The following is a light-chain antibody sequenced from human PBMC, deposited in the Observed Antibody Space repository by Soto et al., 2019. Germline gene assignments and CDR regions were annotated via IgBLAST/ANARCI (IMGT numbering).Light chain of an antibody. CDR2: DVT. CDR3: SSYTSTSTLYV. Sequence: QSALTQPPSVSGSPGQSITISCTGTSSDVGNYNYVSWYQQHPGKAPKLMIYDVTNRPSGVSNRFSGSKSGNTASLTISGLQTEDEADYYCSSYTSTSTLYVFGTGTKLTVL. J-gene: IGLJ1*01. V-gene: IGLV2-14*01. CDR1: SSDVGNYNY.